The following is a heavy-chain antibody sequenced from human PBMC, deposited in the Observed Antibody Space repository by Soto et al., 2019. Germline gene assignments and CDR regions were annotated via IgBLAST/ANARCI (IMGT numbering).Heavy chain of an antibody. CDR3: ASNMVFGEYGLDV. Sequence: VQLLESGGGLVQPGGSLRLSCAASGFTFSSYAMSWVRQAPGKGLEWVSAISGSAGSTYYADSVKGRFTISRDNSKNTLYLQMNSLRAEDTAVYYCASNMVFGEYGLDVWGQGTTVTVSS. D-gene: IGHD3-10*02. V-gene: IGHV3-23*01. CDR2: ISGSAGST. J-gene: IGHJ6*02. CDR1: GFTFSSYA.